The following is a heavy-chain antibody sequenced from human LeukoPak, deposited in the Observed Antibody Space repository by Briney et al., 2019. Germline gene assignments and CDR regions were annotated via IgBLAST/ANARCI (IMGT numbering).Heavy chain of an antibody. J-gene: IGHJ4*02. Sequence: PGGSLRLSCAASGFTFSDYYMSWIRQAPGEGLEWVSYISSSGSTIYYADSGKGRFTISRDNDKNSLYLQMNSLRAEDTAVYYCARAWLSGWLLPELIDYWGQGTLVTVSS. CDR2: ISSSGSTI. CDR1: GFTFSDYY. CDR3: ARAWLSGWLLPELIDY. V-gene: IGHV3-11*04. D-gene: IGHD3-22*01.